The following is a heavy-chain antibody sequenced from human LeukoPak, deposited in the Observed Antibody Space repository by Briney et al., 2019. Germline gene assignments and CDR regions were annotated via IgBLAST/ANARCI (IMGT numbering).Heavy chain of an antibody. Sequence: GGSLTLSCAASGFTFSSYAMSWVRQPPGKGLEWVSAISGSGGSTYYADSVKGRFTISRDNSKNTLYLQMNSLRAEDTAVYYCATRSTNNMVRGVISRAYFQHWGQGTLVTVSS. CDR3: ATRSTNNMVRGVISRAYFQH. J-gene: IGHJ1*01. V-gene: IGHV3-23*01. CDR1: GFTFSSYA. D-gene: IGHD3-10*01. CDR2: ISGSGGST.